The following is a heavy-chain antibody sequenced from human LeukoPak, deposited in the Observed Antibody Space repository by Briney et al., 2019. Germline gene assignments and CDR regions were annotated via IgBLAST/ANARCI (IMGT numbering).Heavy chain of an antibody. Sequence: GGSLRLSCAASGFTFSSSAMSWVRQAPGKGLEWVSGISGSGVSTYYADSVKGRFTISRDNSKNTLYLQMNSPRAEDTAVYYCAKEAAREDIVVVVAATRGYFDYWGQGTLVTVSS. CDR1: GFTFSSSA. CDR2: ISGSGVST. CDR3: AKEAAREDIVVVVAATRGYFDY. V-gene: IGHV3-23*01. J-gene: IGHJ4*02. D-gene: IGHD2-15*01.